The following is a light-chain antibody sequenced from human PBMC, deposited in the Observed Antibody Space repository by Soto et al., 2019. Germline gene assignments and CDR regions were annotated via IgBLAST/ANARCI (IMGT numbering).Light chain of an antibody. CDR1: SSDIGAYNY. CDR3: NSYTTLSNRV. CDR2: EAT. J-gene: IGLJ1*01. V-gene: IGLV2-14*01. Sequence: QSVLTQPASVSGSPGQSITISCTGTSSDIGAYNYVSWYQQHPGKAPKLLIYEATNRPSGVSDRFSGSKSGNTASLTISGLQAEDEANYYCNSYTTLSNRVFGTGTKLTVL.